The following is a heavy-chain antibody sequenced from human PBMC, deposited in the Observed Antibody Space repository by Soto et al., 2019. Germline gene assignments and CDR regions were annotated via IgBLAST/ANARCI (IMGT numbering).Heavy chain of an antibody. Sequence: VGSLRLSCAASGFAFSSYEMDWVRQAPGEGLEWIAYMTSTGSTIYYADPVKGRFTISRDNAKNSLYLDMNSLRAEDTAVYYCVKEKSVMYSGYDAFDVWGQGTKVTVSS. J-gene: IGHJ3*01. D-gene: IGHD5-12*01. CDR1: GFAFSSYE. CDR3: VKEKSVMYSGYDAFDV. CDR2: MTSTGSTI. V-gene: IGHV3-48*03.